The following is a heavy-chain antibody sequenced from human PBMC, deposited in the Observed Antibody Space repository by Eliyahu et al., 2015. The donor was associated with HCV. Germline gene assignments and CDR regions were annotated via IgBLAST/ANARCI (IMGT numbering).Heavy chain of an antibody. J-gene: IGHJ4*02. CDR2: ISGSGGST. D-gene: IGHD3-16*01. CDR3: AKGGTYTLGDY. CDR1: GFTFSSYA. Sequence: EVQLLESGGGLVQPGGSLRLXXAAXGFTFSSYAMXWVRQAXGKGLEWVSAISGSGGSTYYADSVKSRFTISRDNSKNTLYLQMNSLRAEDTAVYYCAKGGTYTLGDYWGQGTLVTVSS. V-gene: IGHV3-23*01.